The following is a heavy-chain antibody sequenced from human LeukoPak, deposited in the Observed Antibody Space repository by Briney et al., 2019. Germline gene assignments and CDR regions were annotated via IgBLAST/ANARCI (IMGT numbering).Heavy chain of an antibody. Sequence: GGSLRLSCAASGFTFSDYYMSWIRQAPGKGLEWVSYISSSGSTIYYADSVKGRFTISRDNAKNSLYLQMNSLRAEDTAVYYCASFLRYFDWSLDYWGQGTLVTVSS. CDR3: ASFLRYFDWSLDY. D-gene: IGHD3-9*01. CDR1: GFTFSDYY. J-gene: IGHJ4*02. V-gene: IGHV3-11*01. CDR2: ISSSGSTI.